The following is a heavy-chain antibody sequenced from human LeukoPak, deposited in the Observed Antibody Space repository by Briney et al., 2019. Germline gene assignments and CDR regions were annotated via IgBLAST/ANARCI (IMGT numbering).Heavy chain of an antibody. CDR2: INFNSGDT. CDR1: GYTFSGYY. V-gene: IGHV1-2*02. J-gene: IGHJ4*02. Sequence: GASVKVSCKASGYTFSGYYIHWVRQAPGQGLEWMGWINFNSGDTNYAQKFQGRVTVTRDTSISTTYMELSSLRADDTAIYHCVRERGATVDYWGQGTLVTLSS. CDR3: VRERGATVDY. D-gene: IGHD1-26*01.